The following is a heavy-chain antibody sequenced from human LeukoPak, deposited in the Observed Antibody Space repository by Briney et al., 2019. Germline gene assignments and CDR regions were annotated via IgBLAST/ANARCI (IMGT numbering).Heavy chain of an antibody. J-gene: IGHJ4*02. Sequence: GSLRLSCAASGFTFSTYGMHWVRQAPGKGLEWVAVISYGGSNKYYTDSVKGRFIISRDNSKNTLYLQMNSLRAEDTAAYYCANQPLRGTIFGVAHFDYWAREPWSPSPQ. D-gene: IGHD3-3*01. CDR2: ISYGGSNK. CDR1: GFTFSTYG. CDR3: ANQPLRGTIFGVAHFDY. V-gene: IGHV3-30*18.